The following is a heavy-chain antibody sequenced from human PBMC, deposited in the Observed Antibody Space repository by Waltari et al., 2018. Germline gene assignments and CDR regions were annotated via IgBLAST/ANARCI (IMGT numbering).Heavy chain of an antibody. D-gene: IGHD6-13*01. CDR2: IYYSGST. J-gene: IGHJ4*02. CDR3: ARGSGYSSSWPLGY. V-gene: IGHV4-39*07. Sequence: QLQLQESGPGLVKPSETLSLTCTVSGGSISSSSYYWGWIRQPPGKGLEWIGSIYYSGSTYYNPSLKSRVTISVDTSKNQFSLKLSSVTAADTAVYYCARGSGYSSSWPLGYWGQGTLVTVSS. CDR1: GGSISSSSYY.